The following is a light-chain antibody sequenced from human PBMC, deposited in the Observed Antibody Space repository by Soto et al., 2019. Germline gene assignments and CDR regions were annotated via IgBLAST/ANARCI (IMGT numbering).Light chain of an antibody. V-gene: IGKV1-27*01. CDR1: QDISNY. CDR3: QRYKIAPLT. CDR2: GAT. Sequence: DIQMTQSPSSLSASVGDRVTLTCRASQDISNYVAWYQQKPGEVPKLLIYGATTLQSGVPSRVSGSGFGTDFTLTLGSLQAEDVDTYYCQRYKIAPLTLGGVTKVEIK. J-gene: IGKJ4*01.